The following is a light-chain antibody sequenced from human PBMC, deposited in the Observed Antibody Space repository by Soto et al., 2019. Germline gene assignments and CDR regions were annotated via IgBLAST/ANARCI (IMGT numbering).Light chain of an antibody. J-gene: IGKJ5*01. CDR3: QQYNKWPQIT. CDR1: QSISSN. CDR2: GAS. V-gene: IGKV3-15*01. Sequence: IVMTQSPATLSVSPGERATLSCRASQSISSNLAWYQQKPGQAPRLIIYGASTRATGIPARFSGSGSGTDFTLTISSLQSEDLAAYYCQQYNKWPQITFGQGTRREIK.